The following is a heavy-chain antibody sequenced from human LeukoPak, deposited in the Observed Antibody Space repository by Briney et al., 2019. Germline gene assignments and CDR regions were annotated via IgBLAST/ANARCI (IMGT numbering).Heavy chain of an antibody. CDR1: GTSFSAYY. D-gene: IGHD4-17*01. CDR2: VNHSGYT. Sequence: PSETLSLTCAVSGTSFSAYYWSWIRQPPGKGLEWIGEVNHSGYTNDNPSLKSRVTISVDTSKNQFSLRLRSVTAADTAVYFCARMTTGHDFWGQRTLVTVSS. J-gene: IGHJ4*02. V-gene: IGHV4-34*01. CDR3: ARMTTGHDF.